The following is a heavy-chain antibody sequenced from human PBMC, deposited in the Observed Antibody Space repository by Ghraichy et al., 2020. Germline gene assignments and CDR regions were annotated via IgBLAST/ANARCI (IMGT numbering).Heavy chain of an antibody. V-gene: IGHV3-30*18. D-gene: IGHD2-21*02. CDR2: ISADGNKK. J-gene: IGHJ4*02. CDR1: GFTFSTYG. Sequence: GGSLRLSCAASGFTFSTYGMVWVRQAPGKGLEWVAIISADGNKKYYADSVKGRFTISRDNSKNTLYLQMNSLRAEDTAVYYCAKEEGVVTAHFDYWGQGTLVTVPS. CDR3: AKEEGVVTAHFDY.